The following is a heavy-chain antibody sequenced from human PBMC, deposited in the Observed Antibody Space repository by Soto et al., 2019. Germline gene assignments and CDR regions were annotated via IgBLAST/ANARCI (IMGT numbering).Heavy chain of an antibody. CDR2: IYYSGST. D-gene: IGHD6-6*01. Sequence: LSLTCTVSGGSIRSGDYYWSWIRQPPGKGLEWIGYIYYSGSTYYNPSLKSRVTISVDTSKNQFSLKLSSVTAADTAVYYCARANVRGSSYNFDYWGQGTLVTVS. V-gene: IGHV4-30-4*01. CDR3: ARANVRGSSYNFDY. J-gene: IGHJ4*02. CDR1: GGSIRSGDYY.